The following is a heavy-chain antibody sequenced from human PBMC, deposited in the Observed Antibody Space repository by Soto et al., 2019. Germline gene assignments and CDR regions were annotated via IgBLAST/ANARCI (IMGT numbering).Heavy chain of an antibody. J-gene: IGHJ4*02. CDR2: IIPIFGTA. CDR3: ARDLLEDLGYCSSGSCPPGY. V-gene: IGHV1-69*13. D-gene: IGHD2-15*01. Sequence: ASVKVSCKASGGTFSSYAISWVRQAPGQGLEWMGGIIPIFGTANYAQKFQGRVTITADESTSTAYMELSSLRSDDTAVYYCARDLLEDLGYCSSGSCPPGYWGQGTLVTVSS. CDR1: GGTFSSYA.